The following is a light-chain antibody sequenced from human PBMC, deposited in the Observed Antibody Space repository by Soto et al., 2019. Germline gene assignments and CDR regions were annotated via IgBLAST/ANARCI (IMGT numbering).Light chain of an antibody. CDR2: AAY. Sequence: DIQMTQSPSSVSASVGDRVTITCRASQGITSWLAWYQQKPGKAPKLLIYAAYTLQAGVQSRFSGSGLGTDFTLTISSLQPEDFATYYCQQATSFPRTFGQGTKVDIK. CDR1: QGITSW. J-gene: IGKJ1*01. CDR3: QQATSFPRT. V-gene: IGKV1-12*01.